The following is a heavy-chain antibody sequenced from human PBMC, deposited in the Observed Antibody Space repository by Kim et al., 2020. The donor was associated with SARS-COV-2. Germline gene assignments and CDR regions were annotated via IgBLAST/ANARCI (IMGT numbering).Heavy chain of an antibody. V-gene: IGHV4-34*01. Sequence: NYTPSLKSRVTISVDTSKNQFSLKLSSVTAADTAVYYCARVGCYGDCDYWGQGTLVTVSS. J-gene: IGHJ4*02. D-gene: IGHD4-17*01. CDR3: ARVGCYGDCDY.